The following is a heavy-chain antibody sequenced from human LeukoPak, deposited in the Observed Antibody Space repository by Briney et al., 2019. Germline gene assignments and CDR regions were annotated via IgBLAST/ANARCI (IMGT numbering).Heavy chain of an antibody. D-gene: IGHD5-18*01. J-gene: IGHJ6*03. CDR2: IYYSGST. Sequence: SETLSLTCTVSGGSISSSSYYWGWIRQPPVKGLEWIGSIYYSGSTYYNPSLKSRVTISVDTSKNQFSLKLSSVTAADTAVYYCARVDTAMVPYYYYMDVWGKGTTVTVSS. V-gene: IGHV4-39*07. CDR3: ARVDTAMVPYYYYMDV. CDR1: GGSISSSSYY.